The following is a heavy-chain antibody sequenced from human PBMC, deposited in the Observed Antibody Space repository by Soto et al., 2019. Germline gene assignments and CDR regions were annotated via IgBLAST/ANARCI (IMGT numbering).Heavy chain of an antibody. CDR3: AREQSGRRSLDS. V-gene: IGHV3-11*06. CDR2: ISSSGSYT. D-gene: IGHD1-26*01. J-gene: IGHJ4*02. Sequence: QVQLVESGGGLVKPGESLRLSCAASGFTFSHYSMTWIRQAPGKGLEWVSYISSSGSYTKYADSLQGRFIVSRDSARNSCFLQMHSLRADDTAVYYCAREQSGRRSLDSWGQGTLVTVSS. CDR1: GFTFSHYS.